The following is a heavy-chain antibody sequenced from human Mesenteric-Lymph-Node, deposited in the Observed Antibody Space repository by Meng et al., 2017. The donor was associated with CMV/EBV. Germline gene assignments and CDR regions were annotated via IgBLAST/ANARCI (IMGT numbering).Heavy chain of an antibody. CDR2: IYYSGST. CDR1: GGSISSYY. J-gene: IGHJ4*02. Sequence: GSLRLSCTVSGGSISSYYWSWIRQPPGKGLRWIGYIYYSGSTNYNPSLKSRVTISVDTSKNQFSLKLSSVTAADTAVYYCASGGAYRGGDCYSADYWGQGTLVTVSS. D-gene: IGHD2-21*01. V-gene: IGHV4-59*01. CDR3: ASGGAYRGGDCYSADY.